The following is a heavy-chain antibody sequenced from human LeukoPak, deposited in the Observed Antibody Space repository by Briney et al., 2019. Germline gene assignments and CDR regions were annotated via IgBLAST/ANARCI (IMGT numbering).Heavy chain of an antibody. D-gene: IGHD5-18*01. CDR3: ARDRYSYGYYMDV. J-gene: IGHJ6*03. Sequence: PGRSLRLSCAASGFTFSSYAMHWVRQAPGKGLEWVAVISYDGSNKYYADSVKGRFTISRDNSKNTLYLQMNSLRAEDTAVYYCARDRYSYGYYMDVWGKGTTVTVSS. V-gene: IGHV3-30*04. CDR2: ISYDGSNK. CDR1: GFTFSSYA.